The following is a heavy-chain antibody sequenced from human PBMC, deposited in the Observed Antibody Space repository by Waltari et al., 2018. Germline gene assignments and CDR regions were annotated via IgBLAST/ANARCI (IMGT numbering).Heavy chain of an antibody. Sequence: QVQLQESGPGLVKPSETLSLTCTVSGCSISNYYWSWIRQPPGKGLAWIGYVYYSGSTSYNPSLKSRVTISVDTSKNQFSLQLSSVTAADTAVYYCARDGGYASGSYLWGQGTLVTVSS. J-gene: IGHJ4*02. CDR1: GCSISNYY. CDR3: ARDGGYASGSYL. CDR2: VYYSGST. D-gene: IGHD3-10*01. V-gene: IGHV4-59*12.